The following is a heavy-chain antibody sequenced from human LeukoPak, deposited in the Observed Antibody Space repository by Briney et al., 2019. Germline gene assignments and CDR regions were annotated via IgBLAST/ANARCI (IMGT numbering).Heavy chain of an antibody. V-gene: IGHV3-48*03. CDR2: ISSSGTTI. J-gene: IGHJ4*02. CDR1: GFTFSSYE. D-gene: IGHD3-3*01. Sequence: GGSLRLSCAASGFTFSSYEMNWVRQAPGKGLEWVSYISSSGTTINYADSVKGRFTISRDNANNSLYLQMNSLRAEDTAVYYCARVGRFRAFIDYWGQGTLVTVSS. CDR3: ARVGRFRAFIDY.